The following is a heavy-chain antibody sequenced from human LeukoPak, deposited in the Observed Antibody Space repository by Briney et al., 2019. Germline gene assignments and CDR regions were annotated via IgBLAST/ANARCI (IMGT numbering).Heavy chain of an antibody. CDR1: GYTFTGYY. CDR2: INPNSGGT. Sequence: ASVTVSCKASGYTFTGYYMHWVRQAPGQGLEWMGWINPNSGGTNYAQKFQGRVTMTRDTSISTAYMELSRLRSDDTAVYYCARADYDSSGSDIWGQGTMVTVSS. D-gene: IGHD3-22*01. V-gene: IGHV1-2*02. J-gene: IGHJ3*02. CDR3: ARADYDSSGSDI.